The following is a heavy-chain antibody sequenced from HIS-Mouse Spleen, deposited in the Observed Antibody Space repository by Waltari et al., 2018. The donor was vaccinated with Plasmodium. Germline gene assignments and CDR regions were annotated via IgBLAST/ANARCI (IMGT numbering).Heavy chain of an antibody. CDR1: GFPFSTYG. Sequence: QVQLVESGGGVVQPGRSLSLSCAASGFPFSTYGLPWVRQAPGKGLEWVAVISYDGSNKYYADSVKGRFTISRDNSKNTLYLQMNSLRAEDTAVYYCAKEGYSSGVFFFDYWGQGTLVTVSS. CDR3: AKEGYSSGVFFFDY. J-gene: IGHJ4*02. V-gene: IGHV3-30*18. D-gene: IGHD6-19*01. CDR2: ISYDGSNK.